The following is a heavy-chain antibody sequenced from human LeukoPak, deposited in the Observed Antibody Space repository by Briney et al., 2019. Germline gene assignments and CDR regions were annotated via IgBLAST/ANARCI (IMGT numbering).Heavy chain of an antibody. D-gene: IGHD6-19*01. Sequence: ESPGIFRQGSWYHLQRYWIGWVRPRPGKGLGGMGRIDPSDSYTNYSPSFQGHVPISADKSISTAYLQWSSLKASDTSMYYCARVGRNIAVAESFDYWGQGTLVTVSS. CDR3: ARVGRNIAVAESFDY. J-gene: IGHJ4*02. CDR2: IDPSDSYT. V-gene: IGHV5-10-1*01. CDR1: WYHLQRYW.